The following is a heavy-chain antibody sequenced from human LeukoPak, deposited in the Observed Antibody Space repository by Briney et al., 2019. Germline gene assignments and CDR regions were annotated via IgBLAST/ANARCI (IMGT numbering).Heavy chain of an antibody. CDR3: ARAPAVRFLGDYYYMDV. CDR2: IIPIFGTA. D-gene: IGHD3-3*01. Sequence: GASVKVSCKASGGTFSSYAISWVRQAPGQGLEWMGGIIPIFGTANYAQKFQGRVTITADKSTSTAYMELSSLRSDDTAVYYCARAPAVRFLGDYYYMDVWGKGTTVTISS. V-gene: IGHV1-69*06. CDR1: GGTFSSYA. J-gene: IGHJ6*03.